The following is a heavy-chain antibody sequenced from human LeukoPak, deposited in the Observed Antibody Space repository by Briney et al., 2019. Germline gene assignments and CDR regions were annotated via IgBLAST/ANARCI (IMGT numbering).Heavy chain of an antibody. CDR1: GFTFRSYA. CDR3: ARHRGSAYCNTHLDY. V-gene: IGHV3-30-3*01. CDR2: ISNDGSKG. D-gene: IGHD3-3*01. J-gene: IGHJ4*02. Sequence: GGSLRLSCAASGFTFRSYAMHWVRQAPGKGLEWVALISNDGSKGYYADSVKGRFTISRDSSKNTLYLQMDSLRPEDTAMYYCARHRGSAYCNTHLDYWGQGALVTVSS.